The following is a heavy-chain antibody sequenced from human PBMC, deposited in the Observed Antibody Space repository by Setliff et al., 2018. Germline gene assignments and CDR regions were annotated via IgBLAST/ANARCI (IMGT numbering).Heavy chain of an antibody. CDR3: ARGEVATVRGYYYYYYMDV. Sequence: ASVKVSCKASGGTFSSYAISWVRQAPGQGLEWMGGIIPIFGTANYAQKFQGRVTITADESTSTAYTELSSLRSEDTAVYYCARGEVATVRGYYYYYYMDVWGKGTTVTVSS. J-gene: IGHJ6*03. D-gene: IGHD5-12*01. V-gene: IGHV1-69*13. CDR1: GGTFSSYA. CDR2: IIPIFGTA.